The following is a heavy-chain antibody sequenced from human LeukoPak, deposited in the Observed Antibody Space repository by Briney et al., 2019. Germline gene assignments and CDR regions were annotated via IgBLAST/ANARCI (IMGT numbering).Heavy chain of an antibody. J-gene: IGHJ6*03. Sequence: ASVKVSCKASGYTFTGHFVHWVRQAPGQGLEWMGWINPNSGGTNYAQKFQGRVTMTRDTSISTAYMELSRLRFDDTAVYYCARGYYYYHMDVWGKGTTVTISS. CDR1: GYTFTGHF. CDR2: INPNSGGT. V-gene: IGHV1-2*02. CDR3: ARGYYYYHMDV.